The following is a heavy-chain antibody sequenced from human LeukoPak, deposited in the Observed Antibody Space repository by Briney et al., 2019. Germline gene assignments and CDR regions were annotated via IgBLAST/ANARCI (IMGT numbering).Heavy chain of an antibody. V-gene: IGHV3-64*02. CDR2: INTDGRIT. CDR1: GFSFRNYA. J-gene: IGHJ4*02. D-gene: IGHD1-26*01. CDR3: TRDGGSFCDFDY. Sequence: PGGSLRLSCVDSGFSFRNYAIHWVRQAPGKGLEYVSVINTDGRITYYADSVKGRFTISRDNSKNTVYLQMGSLRGEDMAVYYCTRDGGSFCDFDYWGQGALVTVSS.